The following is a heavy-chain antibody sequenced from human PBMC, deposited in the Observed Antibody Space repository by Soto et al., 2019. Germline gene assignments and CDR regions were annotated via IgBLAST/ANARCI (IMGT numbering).Heavy chain of an antibody. CDR1: GYTFSNYG. Sequence: QVQLVQSGAEVKKPGASVKVSCKASGYTFSNYGISWVRQAPGQGLEWMGWISAYNGNTNYAEKLQGRVTMTTDTPSSKAYMELRSLRSDDTAVYSGARGPKGMTDWGQGTLVTVSS. V-gene: IGHV1-18*01. CDR3: ARGPKGMTD. J-gene: IGHJ4*02. CDR2: ISAYNGNT.